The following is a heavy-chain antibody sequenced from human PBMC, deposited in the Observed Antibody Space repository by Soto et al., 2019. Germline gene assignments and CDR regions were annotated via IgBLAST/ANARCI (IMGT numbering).Heavy chain of an antibody. J-gene: IGHJ4*02. Sequence: ASVKVSCKASGYTFTGYYMHWVRQAPGQGLEWMGWINPNSGGTNYAQKFQGWVTMTRDTSISTACMELSRLRSDDTAVYYCAREGRSDQRPLYYFDYWGQCTLVTVSS. D-gene: IGHD6-25*01. CDR3: AREGRSDQRPLYYFDY. CDR2: INPNSGGT. CDR1: GYTFTGYY. V-gene: IGHV1-2*04.